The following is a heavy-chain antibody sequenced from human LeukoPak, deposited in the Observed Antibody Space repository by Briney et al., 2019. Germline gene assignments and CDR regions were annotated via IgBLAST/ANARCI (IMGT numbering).Heavy chain of an antibody. J-gene: IGHJ4*02. CDR3: ASLTKMGY. CDR2: IYYSGST. V-gene: IGHV4-39*01. CDR1: GGSISSSSYY. Sequence: SETLSLTCTVSGGSISSSSYYWGWIRQPPGKGLEWIGSIYYSGSTYYNPSLKSRVTISVDTSKNQFSLKLSSVTAADTAVYYCASLTKMGYWGQGTLVTVSS. D-gene: IGHD1-1*01.